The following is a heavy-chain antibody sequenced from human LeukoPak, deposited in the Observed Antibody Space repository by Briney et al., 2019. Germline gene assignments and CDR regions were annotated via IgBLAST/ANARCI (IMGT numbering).Heavy chain of an antibody. V-gene: IGHV1-46*01. CDR2: INPSGGST. CDR3: ARDRSSWYHLGYEVCY. Sequence: ASVKVSCKASGYTFTSYYMHWVRQAPGQGLEWMGIINPSGGSTSYAQKFQGRVTMTRDTSTSTVYMELSSLRSEDTAVYYCARDRSSWYHLGYEVCYWGQGTLVTVSS. D-gene: IGHD6-13*01. J-gene: IGHJ4*02. CDR1: GYTFTSYY.